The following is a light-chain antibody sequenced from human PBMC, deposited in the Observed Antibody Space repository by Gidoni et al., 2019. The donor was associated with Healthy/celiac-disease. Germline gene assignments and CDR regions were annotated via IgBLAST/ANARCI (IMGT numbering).Light chain of an antibody. CDR2: KEC. Sequence: DIQMSPSPSTLSAAVGDRVTISCRASQSISSWLAWYKQKPGKAPKLLIYKECSLESGVPSRVSGSGCGTEFTLTISSLQPDDFATYYCQQYNSYPKTFGQGTKVEIK. J-gene: IGKJ1*01. CDR3: QQYNSYPKT. CDR1: QSISSW. V-gene: IGKV1-5*03.